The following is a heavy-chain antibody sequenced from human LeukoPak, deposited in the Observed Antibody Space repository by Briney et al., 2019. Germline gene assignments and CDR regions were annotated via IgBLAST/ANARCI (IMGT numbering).Heavy chain of an antibody. V-gene: IGHV4-38-2*02. J-gene: IGHJ4*02. CDR2: IYNDGRT. CDR3: ARESTGESSGWAHY. CDR1: GYSIRTGYF. D-gene: IGHD6-19*01. Sequence: PSETLSLTCTVTGYSIRTGYFWGWIRQPPGKGLQWIASIYNDGRTCFSPSLKSRVTISVDTSKNQFSLRLSSVTAADTAIYYCARESTGESSGWAHYWGQGTLVTVSS.